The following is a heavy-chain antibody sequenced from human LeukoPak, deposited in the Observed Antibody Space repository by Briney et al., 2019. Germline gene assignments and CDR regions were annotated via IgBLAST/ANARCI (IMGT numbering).Heavy chain of an antibody. CDR1: GGSFSGYY. Sequence: PSETLSLTCAVYGGSFSGYYWSWIRRPPGKGLEWIGEINHSGSTNYNPSLKSRVTISVDTSKNQFSLKLSSVTAADTAVYYCARAYGYIPYFDYWGQGTLVTVSS. D-gene: IGHD5-18*01. CDR3: ARAYGYIPYFDY. CDR2: INHSGST. V-gene: IGHV4-34*01. J-gene: IGHJ4*02.